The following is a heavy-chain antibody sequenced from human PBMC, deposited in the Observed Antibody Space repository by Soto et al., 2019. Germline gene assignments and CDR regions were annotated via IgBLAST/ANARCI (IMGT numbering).Heavy chain of an antibody. CDR3: ARDRTTVTTRNWFDP. CDR1: GYTFTSYA. V-gene: IGHV1-3*01. D-gene: IGHD4-17*01. CDR2: INAGNGNT. Sequence: KVYCNASGYTFTSYAMHWVRQAPGQRLEWMGWINAGNGNTKYSQKFQGRVTITRDTSASTAYMELSSLRSEDTAVYYCARDRTTVTTRNWFDPWGQGTLVTVSS. J-gene: IGHJ5*02.